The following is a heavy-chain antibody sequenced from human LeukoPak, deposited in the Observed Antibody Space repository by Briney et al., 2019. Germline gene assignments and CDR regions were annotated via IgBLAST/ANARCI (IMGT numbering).Heavy chain of an antibody. D-gene: IGHD6-6*01. CDR2: ISSSSSYI. Sequence: KSGGSLRLSCAASGFTFSSYSMNWVRQAPGKGLEWVSSISSSSSYIYYADSVKGRFTISRDNAKNSLYLQMNSLRAEDTAVYYCARGAPSIAARGDYWGQGTLVTVSS. V-gene: IGHV3-21*01. CDR1: GFTFSSYS. J-gene: IGHJ4*02. CDR3: ARGAPSIAARGDY.